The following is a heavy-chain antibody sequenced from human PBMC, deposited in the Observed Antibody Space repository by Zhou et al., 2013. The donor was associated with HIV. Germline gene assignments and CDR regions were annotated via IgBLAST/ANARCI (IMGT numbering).Heavy chain of an antibody. CDR1: GYMFSGYN. Sequence: QVQLVQSGAEVKKPGASVKVSCKASGYMFSGYNIHWVRQAPGQGLEWMGWIIPIFGIVNYAQKFQGRVTITTDESTTTVYMEMSSLRSDDTAVYYCARRLLVEAATRSYYYGMDVWGLGTTVTVSS. CDR2: IIPIFGIV. D-gene: IGHD2-15*01. J-gene: IGHJ6*02. V-gene: IGHV1-69*01. CDR3: ARRLLVEAATRSYYYGMDV.